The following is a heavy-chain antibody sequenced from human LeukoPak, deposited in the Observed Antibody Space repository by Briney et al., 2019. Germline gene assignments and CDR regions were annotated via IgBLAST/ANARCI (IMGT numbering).Heavy chain of an antibody. Sequence: ASVKVSCKASGYTFTNYYIHWVRQAPGQGLEWMGIINPSGGSTDYAQKFQGRVTMTRDTSTSTVYMELSSLRSEDTAVYYCAKATWYGDNPSGAFDMWGQGTMVTVSS. V-gene: IGHV1-46*01. CDR1: GYTFTNYY. J-gene: IGHJ3*02. CDR2: INPSGGST. D-gene: IGHD4/OR15-4a*01. CDR3: AKATWYGDNPSGAFDM.